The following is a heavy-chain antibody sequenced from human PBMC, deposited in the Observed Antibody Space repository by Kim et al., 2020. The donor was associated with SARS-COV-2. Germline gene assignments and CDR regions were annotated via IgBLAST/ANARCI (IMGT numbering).Heavy chain of an antibody. CDR1: GGSINSYY. D-gene: IGHD6-13*01. J-gene: IGHJ4*02. Sequence: SETLSLTCTVSGGSINSYYWSWIRQPAGKGLEWIGRVQTSGSTNYNPSLKSRVTMSVDTSKTQFSLRLTSVTAADTAVYYCAGGPDSSTWSKYDCWGQGT. V-gene: IGHV4-4*07. CDR2: VQTSGST. CDR3: AGGPDSSTWSKYDC.